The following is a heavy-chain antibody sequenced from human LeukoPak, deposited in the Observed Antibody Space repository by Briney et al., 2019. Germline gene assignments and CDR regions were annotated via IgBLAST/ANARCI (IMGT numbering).Heavy chain of an antibody. CDR3: ARGCSATSCLVFGMDV. V-gene: IGHV6-1*01. CDR2: TYYRSKWYN. J-gene: IGHJ6*02. CDR1: GDSVSSNSAA. D-gene: IGHD2-2*01. Sequence: SRTLSLTCAISGDSVSSNSAAWNWIRQSPSRGLEWLGRTYYRSKWYNDYAVSVKSRITINPDTSKNQFSLQLNSVTPEDTAVYYCARGCSATSCLVFGMDVWGQGTTVTVSS.